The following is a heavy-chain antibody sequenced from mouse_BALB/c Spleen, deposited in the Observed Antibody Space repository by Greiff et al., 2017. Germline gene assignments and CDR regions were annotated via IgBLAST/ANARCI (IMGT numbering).Heavy chain of an antibody. V-gene: IGHV5-6-4*01. CDR3: TRADGAWFAY. Sequence: EVHLVESGGGLVKPGGSLKLSCAASGFTFSSYTMSWVRQTPEKRLEWVATISSGGSYTYYPDSVKGRFTISRDNAKNTLYLQMSSLKSEDTAMYYCTRADGAWFAYWGQGTLVTVSA. CDR1: GFTFSSYT. CDR2: ISSGGSYT. J-gene: IGHJ3*01.